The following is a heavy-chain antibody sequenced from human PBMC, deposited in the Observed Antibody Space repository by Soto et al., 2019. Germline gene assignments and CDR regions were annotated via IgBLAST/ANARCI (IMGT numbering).Heavy chain of an antibody. CDR3: ATFPRGS. CDR1: GYPFISYY. J-gene: IGHJ5*02. V-gene: IGHV1-46*01. CDR2: IDPSRGAT. D-gene: IGHD6-25*01. Sequence: QVQLMQSGAEVKRPGASVKISCKPSGYPFISYYIHWVRQAPGQGLEWVGLIDPSRGATSYAERFQGGLSITSDKSTATVYMNVWSLTSDDTAIYYCATFPRGSWGQGTLVSVSS.